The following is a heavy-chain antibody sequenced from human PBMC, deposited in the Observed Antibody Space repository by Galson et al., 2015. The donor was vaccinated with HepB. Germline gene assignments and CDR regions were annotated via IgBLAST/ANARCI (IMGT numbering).Heavy chain of an antibody. V-gene: IGHV1-18*01. CDR1: GYTFTSYG. Sequence: SVKVSCKASGYTFTSYGISWVRLAPGQGLEWMGWISAYNGNTNYARKPQGRVTMTTDTSTSTAYMELRSLRSDDTAVYYCARRPRGSYYYYMDVWGKGTTVTVSS. CDR3: ARRPRGSYYYYMDV. CDR2: ISAYNGNT. J-gene: IGHJ6*03.